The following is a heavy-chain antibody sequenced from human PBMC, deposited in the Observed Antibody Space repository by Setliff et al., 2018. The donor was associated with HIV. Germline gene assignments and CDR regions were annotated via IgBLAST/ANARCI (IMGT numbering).Heavy chain of an antibody. V-gene: IGHV4-4*09. CDR2: IYVSGST. CDR3: ARTFGDLKHYNYYYTIDV. D-gene: IGHD3-10*01. CDR1: AGSISSDQ. Sequence: SETLSLTCTVSAGSISSDQWSWIRQPPGKGLEWIGDIYVSGSTNYNPSLKSRGTISVDTSKKQVSLKLSSVTAADTAVYYCARTFGDLKHYNYYYTIDVWGQGTTVTVSS. J-gene: IGHJ6*02.